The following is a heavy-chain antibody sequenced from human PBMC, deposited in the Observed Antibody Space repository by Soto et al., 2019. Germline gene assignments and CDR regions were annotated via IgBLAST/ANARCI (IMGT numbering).Heavy chain of an antibody. Sequence: ASVKVSCKASGYTFTSYGISWVLQAPGEGLEWMGWISAYNGNTNYAQKLQGRVTMTTDTSTSTAYMELRSLRSDDTAVYYCARGGIYCSSTSCYLRYWGQGTLVTVSS. CDR1: GYTFTSYG. CDR2: ISAYNGNT. V-gene: IGHV1-18*01. J-gene: IGHJ4*02. CDR3: ARGGIYCSSTSCYLRY. D-gene: IGHD2-2*01.